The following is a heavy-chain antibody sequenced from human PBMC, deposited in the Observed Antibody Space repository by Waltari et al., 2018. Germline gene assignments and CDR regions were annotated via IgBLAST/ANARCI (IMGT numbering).Heavy chain of an antibody. CDR2: ISGSGGST. J-gene: IGHJ3*02. D-gene: IGHD1-26*01. V-gene: IGHV3-23*01. CDR3: AKVMGGTRVLPSDAFDI. Sequence: EVQLLESGGGLVQPGGSLRLSCAASGFTFSSYAMSWVRQAPGKGLEWVSAISGSGGSTYYADSVKGRFTISRDNSKNTLYLQMNSLRAEDTAVYYCAKVMGGTRVLPSDAFDIWGQGTMVTVSS. CDR1: GFTFSSYA.